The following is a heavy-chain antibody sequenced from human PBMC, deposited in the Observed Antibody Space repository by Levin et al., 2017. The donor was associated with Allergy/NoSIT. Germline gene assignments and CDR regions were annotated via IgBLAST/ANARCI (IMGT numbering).Heavy chain of an antibody. CDR2: ISYDGSNV. CDR3: SRGSREFDY. V-gene: IGHV3-30*03. CDR1: GFSVSSFG. J-gene: IGHJ4*02. Sequence: PGGSLRLSCAASGFSVSSFGMHWVRQAPGKGLEWVAVISYDGSNVNYGDSVDGRFTISRDKSKNMLYLQMNSLGADDTAIYYCSRGSREFDYWGQGSLVTVSS. D-gene: IGHD1-26*01.